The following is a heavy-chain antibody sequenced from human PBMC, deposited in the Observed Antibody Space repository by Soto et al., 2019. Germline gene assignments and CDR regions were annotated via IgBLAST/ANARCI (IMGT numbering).Heavy chain of an antibody. V-gene: IGHV3-48*01. J-gene: IGHJ4*02. CDR2: ISSNSPTV. Sequence: GGSLRLSCAASGFTFSSYSMNWVRQAPGKGLEWVSYISSNSPTVFYADSVRGRFTISRDNAKNSLYLQMNSLRAEDTAIYYCARDSADYASPVDFWGQGTLVTVSS. D-gene: IGHD4-17*01. CDR1: GFTFSSYS. CDR3: ARDSADYASPVDF.